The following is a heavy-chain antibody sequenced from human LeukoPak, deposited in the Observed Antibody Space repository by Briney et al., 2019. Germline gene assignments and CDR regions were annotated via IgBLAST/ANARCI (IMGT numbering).Heavy chain of an antibody. Sequence: GGSLRLSCTVSGFTLSSYEMSWIRQAPGKGLEWVSSIEYSETSTHYADSVKGRFTISRDNSKNTLYLQMHSLGAEDTAVYYCTRPVTYCSGGSCYSSFDAFDIWGQGTMVTVSS. CDR2: IEYSETST. CDR1: GFTLSSYE. CDR3: TRPVTYCSGGSCYSSFDAFDI. J-gene: IGHJ3*02. D-gene: IGHD2-15*01. V-gene: IGHV3-23*01.